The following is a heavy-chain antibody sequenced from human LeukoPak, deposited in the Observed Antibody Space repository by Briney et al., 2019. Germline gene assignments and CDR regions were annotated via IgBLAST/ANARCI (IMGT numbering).Heavy chain of an antibody. V-gene: IGHV4-59*08. CDR1: GGSISSYY. J-gene: IGHJ4*02. Sequence: SETLSLTCTVSGGSISSYYWSWIRQPPGKGLEWIGYIYYSGSTNYNPSLKSRVTISVDTSKNQFSLKLSSVTAADTAVYYCVRHEIEVGASFDYWGQGTLVTVSS. D-gene: IGHD1-26*01. CDR2: IYYSGST. CDR3: VRHEIEVGASFDY.